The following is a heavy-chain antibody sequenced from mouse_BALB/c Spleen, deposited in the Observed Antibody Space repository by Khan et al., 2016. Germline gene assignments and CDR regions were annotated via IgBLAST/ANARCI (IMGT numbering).Heavy chain of an antibody. D-gene: IGHD2-3*01. V-gene: IGHV1-80*01. CDR1: GYAFSNYW. CDR3: ARSPDGHYVGSFAY. J-gene: IGHJ3*01. Sequence: QVQLQQSGAELLRPGSSVKISCKASGYAFSNYWMNWVKQRPGQGLEWIGQLFPGDGSANYNGKFKDKATLTADKSSSTAYIQLNSLTSEDSAVYFCARSPDGHYVGSFAYWGQGTLVTVSA. CDR2: LFPGDGSA.